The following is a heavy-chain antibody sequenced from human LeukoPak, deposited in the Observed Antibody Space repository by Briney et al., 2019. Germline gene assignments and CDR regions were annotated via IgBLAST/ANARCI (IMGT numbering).Heavy chain of an antibody. Sequence: GGSLRLSCAASGFTFSSYAMSWVRQAPGKGLEWVSAISGSGGSTYYADSVKGRFTISRDNSKNTLYLQMNSLRAEDTAVYYCAKAHYDFWSGLVPSYYYYGMDVWGQGTTVTVSS. CDR3: AKAHYDFWSGLVPSYYYYGMDV. CDR2: ISGSGGST. D-gene: IGHD3-3*01. CDR1: GFTFSSYA. V-gene: IGHV3-23*01. J-gene: IGHJ6*02.